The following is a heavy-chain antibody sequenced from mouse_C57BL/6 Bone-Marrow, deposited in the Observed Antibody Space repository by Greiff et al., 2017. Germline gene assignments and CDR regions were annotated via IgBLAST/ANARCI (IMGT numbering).Heavy chain of an antibody. CDR3: ARDMVGY. CDR1: GFTFSSYA. D-gene: IGHD1-1*02. CDR2: ISDGGSYT. Sequence: EVKLVESGGGLVKPGGSLKLSCAASGFTFSSYAMSWVRQTPEKRLEWVATISDGGSYTYYPDNVKGRFTITRDNAKNNLYLQMSHLKSEDTAMYYCARDMVGYWGRGTSVTVSS. V-gene: IGHV5-4*01. J-gene: IGHJ4*01.